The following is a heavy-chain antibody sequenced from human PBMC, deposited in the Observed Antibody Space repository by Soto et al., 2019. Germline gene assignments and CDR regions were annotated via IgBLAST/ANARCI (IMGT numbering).Heavy chain of an antibody. Sequence: GGSLRLSCAASGFTFSSYSMNWVRQAPGKGLEWVSSISSSSSYIYYADSVKGRFTISRDNAKNSLYLQMNSLRAEDTAVYYCARDNQPFDTGTPLDYWGQGTLVTVSS. CDR3: ARDNQPFDTGTPLDY. CDR1: GFTFSSYS. J-gene: IGHJ4*02. V-gene: IGHV3-21*01. CDR2: ISSSSSYI.